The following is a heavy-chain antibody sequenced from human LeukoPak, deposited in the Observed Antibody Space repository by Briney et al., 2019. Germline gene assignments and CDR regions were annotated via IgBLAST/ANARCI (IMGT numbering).Heavy chain of an antibody. V-gene: IGHV4-38-2*02. CDR2: IYHSGST. CDR3: ARVGGSAGNFFDY. CDR1: GYSISSGYY. J-gene: IGHJ4*02. Sequence: SETLSLTCTVSGYSISSGYYWGWIRQPPGKGLEWIGSIYHSGSTYYNPSLKSRVTISVDTSKNQFSLKLSPVTAADTAVYYCARVGGSAGNFFDYWGQGTLVTVSS. D-gene: IGHD6-13*01.